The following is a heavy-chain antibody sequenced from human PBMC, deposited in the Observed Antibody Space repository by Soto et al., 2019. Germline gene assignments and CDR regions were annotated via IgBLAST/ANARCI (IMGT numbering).Heavy chain of an antibody. Sequence: GGSLRLSCAASGFTFSSYGMHWVRQAPGKGLEWVAVISYDGSNKYYAECVKGRFTISRAKSKNTLYLQLNSLRAEDTAVYYCAKAQRGYSYYYGMGVWGQGTTVTVSS. CDR1: GFTFSSYG. V-gene: IGHV3-30*18. CDR2: ISYDGSNK. CDR3: AKAQRGYSYYYGMGV. D-gene: IGHD5-18*01. J-gene: IGHJ6*02.